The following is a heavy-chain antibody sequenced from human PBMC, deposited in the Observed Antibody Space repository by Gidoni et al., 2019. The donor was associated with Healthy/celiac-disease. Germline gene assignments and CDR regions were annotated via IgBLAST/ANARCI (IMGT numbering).Heavy chain of an antibody. Sequence: KSRVTISVDTSKNQFSLKLSSVTAADTAVYYCARGRQQLIRGYDYWGQGTLVTVSS. J-gene: IGHJ4*02. D-gene: IGHD6-13*01. CDR3: ARGRQQLIRGYDY. V-gene: IGHV4-34*01.